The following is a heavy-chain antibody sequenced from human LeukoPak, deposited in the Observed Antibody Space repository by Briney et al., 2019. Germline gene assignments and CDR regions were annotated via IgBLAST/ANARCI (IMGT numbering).Heavy chain of an antibody. Sequence: RRASVKVSCKASGYTFTDYYIHWMRQAPGQGLEWMGWINPDSGGTSYAQKFQGRVTMTRDTSISTVYVELSRLRSDDTAVYYCARSDSYTWFDPWGQGTLVTVSS. J-gene: IGHJ5*02. CDR3: ARSDSYTWFDP. V-gene: IGHV1-2*02. CDR2: INPDSGGT. CDR1: GYTFTDYY. D-gene: IGHD2-15*01.